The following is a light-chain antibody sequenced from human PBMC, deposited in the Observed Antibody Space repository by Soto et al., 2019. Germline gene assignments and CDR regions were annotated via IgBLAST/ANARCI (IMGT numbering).Light chain of an antibody. Sequence: QLVLTQSPSASASLGASVKLTCILSSGPRSNAIAWHQQQPQKGPRYLMKINSDGSLSKGDGIPDCFSGSSSGAERYLIISSVQSEDEADYYCQTWGTGIRVFGGGTKLTVL. CDR3: QTWGTGIRV. V-gene: IGLV4-69*01. CDR2: INSDGSL. J-gene: IGLJ3*02. CDR1: SGPRSNA.